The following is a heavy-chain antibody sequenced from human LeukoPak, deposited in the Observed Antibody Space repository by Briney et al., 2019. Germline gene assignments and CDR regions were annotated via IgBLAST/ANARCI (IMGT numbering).Heavy chain of an antibody. D-gene: IGHD6-19*01. CDR1: GYTFTGYY. CDR3: ARGRVGSGWPRPYYFEK. CDR2: INPNTGAT. V-gene: IGHV1-2*02. Sequence: ASVKVSCKPSGYTFTGYYIHWIRQAPGQGLEWMGWINPNTGATISAQKFQGRVTMTRDTSINTAYMELSRLTSDDTAVYYCARGRVGSGWPRPYYFEKWGQGSLVTVSS. J-gene: IGHJ4*02.